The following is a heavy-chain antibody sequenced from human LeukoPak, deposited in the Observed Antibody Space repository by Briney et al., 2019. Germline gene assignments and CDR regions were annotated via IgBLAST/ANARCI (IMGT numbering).Heavy chain of an antibody. J-gene: IGHJ4*02. V-gene: IGHV3-7*01. CDR2: IKQDGSEK. CDR1: GFTFSSYW. D-gene: IGHD4-23*01. Sequence: PGGSLRLSCAASGFTFSSYWMSWVRQAPGKGLEWVANIKQDGSEKYYVDSVKGRFTISRDNAKNSLYLQMNSLRAEDTAVYYCAREVDDYDGNSFDYWGQGTLVTVSS. CDR3: AREVDDYDGNSFDY.